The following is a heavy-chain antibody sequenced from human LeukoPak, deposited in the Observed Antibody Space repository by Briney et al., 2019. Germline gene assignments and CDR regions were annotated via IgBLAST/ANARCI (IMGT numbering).Heavy chain of an antibody. Sequence: GGSLRLSCAASGFTFGSYAMHWVRQVPGKGLEYVSAIDSNGGNTYYANSVKGRFTVSRDNPKNTLYLQMNSLRAEDTAVYYCAKVSHISGWYGWFDAWGQGTLVTVSS. CDR3: AKVSHISGWYGWFDA. D-gene: IGHD6-19*01. CDR1: GFTFGSYA. V-gene: IGHV3-64*01. J-gene: IGHJ5*02. CDR2: IDSNGGNT.